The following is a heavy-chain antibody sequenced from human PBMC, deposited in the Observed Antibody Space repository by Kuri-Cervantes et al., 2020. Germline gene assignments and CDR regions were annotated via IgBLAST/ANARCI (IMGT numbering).Heavy chain of an antibody. CDR3: ARHERDGYNYLWFDP. D-gene: IGHD5-24*01. CDR2: IWYDGSNK. Sequence: GGSLRLSCVASGFTFSTYGMHWVRQAPGKGLEWVAVIWYDGSNKYYADSVKGRFTISRDNSKNTLYLQMNSLRAEDTAVYYCARHERDGYNYLWFDPWGQGTLVTVSS. CDR1: GFTFSTYG. J-gene: IGHJ5*02. V-gene: IGHV3-33*08.